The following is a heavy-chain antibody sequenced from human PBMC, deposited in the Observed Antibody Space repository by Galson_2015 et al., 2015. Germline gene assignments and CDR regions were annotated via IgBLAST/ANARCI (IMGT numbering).Heavy chain of an antibody. CDR1: GFTFSSYA. CDR3: AITYYYGSGRPAGAFDI. J-gene: IGHJ3*02. V-gene: IGHV3-30-3*01. D-gene: IGHD3-10*01. CDR2: ISYDGSNK. Sequence: SLRLSCAASGFTFSSYAMHWVRQAPGKGLEWVAVISYDGSNKYYADSVKGRFTISRDNSKNTLYLQMNSLRAEDTAVYYCAITYYYGSGRPAGAFDIWGQGTMVTVSS.